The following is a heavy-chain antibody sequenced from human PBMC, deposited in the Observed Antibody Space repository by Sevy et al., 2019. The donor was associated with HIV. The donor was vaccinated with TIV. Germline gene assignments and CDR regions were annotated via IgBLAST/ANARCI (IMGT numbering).Heavy chain of an antibody. CDR1: GDSINNGDYY. CDR2: IYYTGTT. D-gene: IGHD4-4*01. J-gene: IGHJ5*02. Sequence: SETLSLTCTVSGDSINNGDYYWSWIRQHPGKGLEWIGKIYYTGTTYYNPSLKSRLRISVERSENTLSLSLRSVTAADTAVYYCARTTVTTLSSARKNWFDPWGPGTLVTVSS. CDR3: ARTTVTTLSSARKNWFDP. V-gene: IGHV4-31*03.